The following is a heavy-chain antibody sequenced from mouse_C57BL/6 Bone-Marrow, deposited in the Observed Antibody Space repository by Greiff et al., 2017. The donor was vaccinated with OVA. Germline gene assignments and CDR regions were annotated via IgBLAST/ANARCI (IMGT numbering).Heavy chain of an antibody. CDR3: TTGYGNYPAWFAY. J-gene: IGHJ3*01. CDR2: IDPENGDT. V-gene: IGHV14-4*01. CDR1: GFNIKDDY. Sequence: EVKLVESGAELVRPGASVKLSCTASGFNIKDDYMHWVKQRPEQGLEWIGWIDPENGDTEYASKFQGKATITADTSSNTAYLQLSSLTSEDTAVYYCTTGYGNYPAWFAYWGQGTLVTVSA. D-gene: IGHD2-1*01.